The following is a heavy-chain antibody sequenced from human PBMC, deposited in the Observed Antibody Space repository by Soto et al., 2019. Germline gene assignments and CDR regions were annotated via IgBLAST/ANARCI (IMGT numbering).Heavy chain of an antibody. Sequence: PSETLSLTCTVSGGSISSYYWSWIRQPPGKGLEWIGYIYYSGSTNYNPSLKSRVTISVDTSKNHFSLKLSSVTAADTAVYYCARYTMNNYDILTGSLGLYYFDYWGQGTLVTVSS. CDR3: ARYTMNNYDILTGSLGLYYFDY. CDR2: IYYSGST. CDR1: GGSISSYY. D-gene: IGHD3-9*01. V-gene: IGHV4-59*01. J-gene: IGHJ4*02.